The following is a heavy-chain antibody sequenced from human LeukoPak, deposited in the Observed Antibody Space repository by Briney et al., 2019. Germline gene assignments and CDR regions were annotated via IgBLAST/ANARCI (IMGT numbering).Heavy chain of an antibody. CDR3: ARRVDVVVPAAITSYYYYYMDV. V-gene: IGHV5-51*01. Sequence: GESLKISCKGSGYSFTSYWIGWVRQMPGKGLEWMGVIYPGDSDTRYSPSFQGQVTISADKYISTAYPQWSSLKASDAAMYYCARRVDVVVPAAITSYYYYYMDVWSKGTTVTVSS. J-gene: IGHJ6*03. CDR2: IYPGDSDT. D-gene: IGHD2-2*01. CDR1: GYSFTSYW.